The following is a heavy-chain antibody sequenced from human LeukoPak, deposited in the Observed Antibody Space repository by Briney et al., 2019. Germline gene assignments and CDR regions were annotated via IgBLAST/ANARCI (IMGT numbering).Heavy chain of an antibody. D-gene: IGHD3-3*01. CDR1: GLTFTTHS. V-gene: IGHV3-21*01. J-gene: IGHJ5*01. Sequence: GGSLRLFCAVCGLTFTTHSVNWVRQAPGKALECVSSISSSCTFIHYRDSVRGRFPISRDIAKRTLHLQMNSLRAEDTALYYCTTTYYDFWIGYHNGLGTPFDSWGQGTLVIVSS. CDR3: TTTYYDFWIGYHNGLGTPFDS. CDR2: ISSSCTFI.